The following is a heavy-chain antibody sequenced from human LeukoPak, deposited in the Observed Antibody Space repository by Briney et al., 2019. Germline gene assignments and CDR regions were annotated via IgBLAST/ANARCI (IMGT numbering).Heavy chain of an antibody. V-gene: IGHV4-34*01. CDR2: IYYSGST. CDR3: ARVDSGSPYFQYYYYYYYMDV. J-gene: IGHJ6*03. Sequence: SETLSLTCAVYGGSFSGHSWSWIRQPPGKGLEWIGSIYYSGSTYYNPSLKSRVTISVDTSKNQFSLKLSSVTAADTAVYYCARVDSGSPYFQYYYYYYYMDVWGKGTTVTVSS. CDR1: GGSFSGHS. D-gene: IGHD3-10*01.